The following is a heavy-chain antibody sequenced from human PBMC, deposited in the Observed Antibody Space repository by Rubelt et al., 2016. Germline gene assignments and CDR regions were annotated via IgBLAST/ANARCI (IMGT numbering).Heavy chain of an antibody. Sequence: GSLRLSCAASGFTFSSYSMNWVRQAPGKGLEWVGRIKSKTDGGTTDYAAPVKGRFTISRDDSKNTLYLQMNSLKTEDTAVYYCTTSTVVVVKGGYWGQGTLVTVSS. D-gene: IGHD3-22*01. CDR2: IKSKTDGGTT. J-gene: IGHJ4*02. CDR1: GFTFSSYS. CDR3: TTSTVVVVKGGY. V-gene: IGHV3-15*01.